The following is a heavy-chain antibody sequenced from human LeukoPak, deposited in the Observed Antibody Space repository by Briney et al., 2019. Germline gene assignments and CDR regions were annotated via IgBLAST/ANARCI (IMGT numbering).Heavy chain of an antibody. CDR3: ARDPSLYIVVVPAAPDY. D-gene: IGHD2-2*01. CDR2: ISAYNGNT. J-gene: IGHJ4*02. CDR1: GYTFTSYG. V-gene: IGHV1-18*01. Sequence: ASVKVSCKASGYTFTSYGISWVRQAPGQGLEWMGWISAYNGNTSYAQKLQGRVTMTTDTSTSTAYMELRSLRSDDTAVYYCARDPSLYIVVVPAAPDYWGQGTLVTVSS.